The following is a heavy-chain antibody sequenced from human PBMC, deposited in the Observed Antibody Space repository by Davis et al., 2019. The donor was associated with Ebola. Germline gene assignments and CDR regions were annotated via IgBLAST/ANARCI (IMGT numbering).Heavy chain of an antibody. CDR1: GFTFSDYY. J-gene: IGHJ3*02. CDR2: IRSKANSYAT. V-gene: IGHV3-73*01. Sequence: GESLKISCAASGFTFSDYYMSWIRQASGKGLEWVGRIRSKANSYATAYAASVKGRFTISRDDSKNTAYLQMNSLKTEDTAVYYCTTKRQDDAFDIWGQGTMVTVSS. CDR3: TTKRQDDAFDI.